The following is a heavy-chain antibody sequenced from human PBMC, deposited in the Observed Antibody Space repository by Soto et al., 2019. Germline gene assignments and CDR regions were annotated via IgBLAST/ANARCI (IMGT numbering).Heavy chain of an antibody. CDR2: IIPIFGSA. V-gene: IGHV1-69*13. CDR3: ARATFYYDSSAYPSSMDV. CDR1: GGTFSSYP. J-gene: IGHJ6*02. Sequence: SVKVSCKASGGTFSSYPISWVRQAPGQGLEWMGGIIPIFGSADYAQKFQGRVTVTADESTSTAYMELSSLRSEDTAVYYCARATFYYDSSAYPSSMDVWGQGTTVTVSS. D-gene: IGHD3-22*01.